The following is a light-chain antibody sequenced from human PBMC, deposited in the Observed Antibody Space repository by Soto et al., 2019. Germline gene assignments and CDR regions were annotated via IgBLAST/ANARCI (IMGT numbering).Light chain of an antibody. CDR3: SSYSRSHSLI. J-gene: IGLJ2*01. CDR2: DVT. CDR1: SSDVGDYNY. Sequence: QSALTQPPSASGSPGQSVTISCTGTSSDVGDYNYVSWYQQHPGRAPKLLIYDVTKRPSGVPDRFSGSKSGTAASLTVSGLQAEDEADYYCSSYSRSHSLIFGGGTKVTVL. V-gene: IGLV2-8*01.